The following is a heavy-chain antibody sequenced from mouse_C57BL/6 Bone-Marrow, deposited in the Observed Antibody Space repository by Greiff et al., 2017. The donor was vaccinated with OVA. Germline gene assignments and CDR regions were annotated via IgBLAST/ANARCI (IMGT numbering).Heavy chain of an antibody. CDR3: ARPLYYGYDGVDY. Sequence: EVKLMESGGGLVKPGGSLKLSCAASGFTFSSYAMSWVRQTPEKRLEWVATISDGGSYTYYPDNVKGRFTISRDNAKNNLYLQMSHLKSEDTAMYYCARPLYYGYDGVDYWGQGTTLTVSS. D-gene: IGHD2-2*01. J-gene: IGHJ2*01. CDR1: GFTFSSYA. V-gene: IGHV5-4*03. CDR2: ISDGGSYT.